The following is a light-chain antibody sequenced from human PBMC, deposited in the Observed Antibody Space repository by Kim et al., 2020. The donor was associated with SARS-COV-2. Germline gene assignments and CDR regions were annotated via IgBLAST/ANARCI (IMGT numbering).Light chain of an antibody. CDR3: SSYTSTSLGV. J-gene: IGLJ3*02. CDR1: GSDVDGDNY. V-gene: IGLV2-14*03. CDR2: DVS. Sequence: QAVLTQPASVSGSPGQSITISCTGAGSDVDGDNYLSWYQQHPGKAPKLMIYDVSYRPSGVSHRFSGSKSGNTASLTISGLQAEDEADYYCSSYTSTSLGVFGGGTQLTVL.